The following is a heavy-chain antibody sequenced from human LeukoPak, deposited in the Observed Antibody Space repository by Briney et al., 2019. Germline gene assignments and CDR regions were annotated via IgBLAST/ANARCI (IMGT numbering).Heavy chain of an antibody. CDR2: INPNSGGT. D-gene: IGHD2-15*01. J-gene: IGHJ4*02. CDR1: GYTFVDYY. Sequence: ASVKVSCKASGYTFVDYYMHWVRQAPGQGLEWMGWINPNSGGTNYAQKFQGRVTMTRDTSISTAYMELSRLRSDDTAVYYCAREVEYCSGGSCQRNFDYWGQGTLVTVSS. V-gene: IGHV1-2*02. CDR3: AREVEYCSGGSCQRNFDY.